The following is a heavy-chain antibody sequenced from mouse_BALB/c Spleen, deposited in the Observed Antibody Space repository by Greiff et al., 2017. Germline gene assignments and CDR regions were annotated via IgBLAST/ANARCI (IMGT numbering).Heavy chain of an antibody. CDR3: ARGGTTTAVAMDY. D-gene: IGHD1-2*01. CDR1: GYTFSSYW. CDR2: ILPGSGST. Sequence: VQLQQSGAELMKPGASVKISCKATGYTFSSYWIEWVKQRPGHGLEWIGEILPGSGSTNYNEKFKGKATFTADTSSNTAYMQLSSLTSEDSAVYYCARGGTTTAVAMDYWGQGTSVTVSS. J-gene: IGHJ4*01. V-gene: IGHV1-9*01.